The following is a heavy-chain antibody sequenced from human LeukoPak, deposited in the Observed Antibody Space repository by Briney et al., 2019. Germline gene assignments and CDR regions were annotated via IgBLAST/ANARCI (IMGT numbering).Heavy chain of an antibody. CDR1: GYSFTSYW. Sequence: GESLKISCKGSGYSFTSYWIGWVRQMPGKGLEWMGIIYPSDSDTRYSPSFQGQVTISADKSISTAFLQWSSLKASDTAMFYCARLRDSGGKDDSFDIWGLGTMVTVSS. CDR2: IYPSDSDT. J-gene: IGHJ3*02. CDR3: ARLRDSGGKDDSFDI. V-gene: IGHV5-51*01. D-gene: IGHD4-23*01.